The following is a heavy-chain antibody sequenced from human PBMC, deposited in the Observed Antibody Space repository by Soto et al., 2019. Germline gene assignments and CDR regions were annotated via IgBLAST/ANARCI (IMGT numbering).Heavy chain of an antibody. J-gene: IGHJ4*02. V-gene: IGHV3-7*05. CDR2: IKQDGSEK. CDR3: ASSPYPYDFWSGSGIYYFDY. Sequence: GGSLRLSCAASGFTFSSYWMSWVRQAPGKGLEWVANIKQDGSEKYYVDSVKGRFTISRDNAKNSLYLQMNSLRAEDTAVYYCASSPYPYDFWSGSGIYYFDYWGQGTLVTDSS. D-gene: IGHD3-3*01. CDR1: GFTFSSYW.